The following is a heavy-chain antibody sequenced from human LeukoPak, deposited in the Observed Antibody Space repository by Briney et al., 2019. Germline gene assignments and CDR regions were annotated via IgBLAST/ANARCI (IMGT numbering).Heavy chain of an antibody. J-gene: IGHJ6*02. CDR2: ISYDGSNK. CDR3: ARDAKYYYGSMDV. V-gene: IGHV3-30-3*01. CDR1: GFTFSSYA. D-gene: IGHD3-10*01. Sequence: PGRSLRLSCAASGFTFSSYAMHWVRQAPGKGLEWVAVISYDGSNKYYADSVKGRFTISRDNSKNTLYLQMNSLRAEDTAVYYCARDAKYYYGSMDVWGQGTTVTVSS.